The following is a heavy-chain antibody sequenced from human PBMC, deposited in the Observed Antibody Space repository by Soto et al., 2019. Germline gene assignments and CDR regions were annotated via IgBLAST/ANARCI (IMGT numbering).Heavy chain of an antibody. CDR2: ISAYNGNT. CDR1: GYTFTSYG. V-gene: IGHV1-18*01. Sequence: QVQLVQSGAEVKKPGASVKVSCKASGYTFTSYGISWVRQAPGQGLEWMGWISAYNGNTNYAQKLQGRVTMTTDTSTSTAEMELRSLRSDDTAVYYCARELGLSKLRLGWFDPWGQGPLVTVSS. J-gene: IGHJ5*02. CDR3: ARELGLSKLRLGWFDP. D-gene: IGHD3-16*01.